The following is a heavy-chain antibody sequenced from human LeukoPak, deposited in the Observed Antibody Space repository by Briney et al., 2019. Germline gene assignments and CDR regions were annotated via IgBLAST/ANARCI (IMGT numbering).Heavy chain of an antibody. Sequence: GGSLRLSCAASGFTFSYYGMYWVRQAPGKRLEWVAFVRYDGNDKYYADSVKGRFTISRDNFKNTLYLQMNSLRAEDTAVYYCAKDDNYIRFLSWGQGTLDTVSS. CDR3: AKDDNYIRFLS. CDR2: VRYDGNDK. V-gene: IGHV3-30*02. D-gene: IGHD3-16*01. CDR1: GFTFSYYG. J-gene: IGHJ5*02.